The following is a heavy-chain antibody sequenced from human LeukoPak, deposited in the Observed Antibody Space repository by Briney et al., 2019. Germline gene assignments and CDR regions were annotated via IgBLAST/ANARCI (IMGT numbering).Heavy chain of an antibody. CDR3: ARVVLRYFDWLYAFDY. CDR2: ISAYNGNT. Sequence: GASVKVSCKASGYTFTSYGISWVRQAPGQGLEWMGWISAYNGNTNYAQKLQGRVTMTTDTSTSTAYMELRSLRSDDTAVYYCARVVLRYFDWLYAFDYWGQGTLVTVSS. CDR1: GYTFTSYG. D-gene: IGHD3-9*01. J-gene: IGHJ4*02. V-gene: IGHV1-18*01.